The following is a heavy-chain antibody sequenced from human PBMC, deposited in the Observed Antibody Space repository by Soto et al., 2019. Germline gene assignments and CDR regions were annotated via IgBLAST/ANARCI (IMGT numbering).Heavy chain of an antibody. CDR3: ARVWDYYGSGPFGEAACDY. J-gene: IGHJ4*02. CDR2: IWYDGGNQ. D-gene: IGHD3-10*01. CDR1: GFTFSGYG. V-gene: IGHV3-33*01. Sequence: QVQLVESGGGVVQPGTSLRLSCVASGFTFSGYGMNWVRQAPGKGLEWVGVIWYDGGNQYYADSVKGRFTISRENSKNTLYLQMNSLRAEDTAVYYCARVWDYYGSGPFGEAACDYWGKGTQVTVPS.